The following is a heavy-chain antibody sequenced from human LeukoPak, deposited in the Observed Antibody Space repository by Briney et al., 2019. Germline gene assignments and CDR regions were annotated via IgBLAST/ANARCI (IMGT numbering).Heavy chain of an antibody. CDR1: GFTFSSYA. J-gene: IGHJ4*02. Sequence: GGSLRLSCAASGFTFSSYAMSWVRQAPGKGLEWVSAISGSGGSTYYADSVKGRFTISRDNAKNSLYLQMNSLRAEDTAVYYCARFYGSGPNFDYWGQGTLVTVSS. CDR3: ARFYGSGPNFDY. V-gene: IGHV3-23*01. CDR2: ISGSGGST. D-gene: IGHD3-10*01.